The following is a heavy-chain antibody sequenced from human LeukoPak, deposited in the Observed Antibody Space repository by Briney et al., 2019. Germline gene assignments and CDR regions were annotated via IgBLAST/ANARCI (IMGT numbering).Heavy chain of an antibody. CDR2: IYYSGST. D-gene: IGHD4-23*01. CDR3: ARDDYGGPLGYFDL. CDR1: GGSICSVGYY. Sequence: ASETLSLTCTVSGGSICSVGYYWSWIRQHPGKGLGWIGYIYYSGSTYYNPSLKSRVTISVDTSKNQFSLKLSSVTAADTAVYYCARDDYGGPLGYFDLWGRGTLVTVSS. J-gene: IGHJ2*01. V-gene: IGHV4-31*03.